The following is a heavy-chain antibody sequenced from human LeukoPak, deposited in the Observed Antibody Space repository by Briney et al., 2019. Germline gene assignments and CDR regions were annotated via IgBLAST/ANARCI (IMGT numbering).Heavy chain of an antibody. D-gene: IGHD4-11*01. CDR3: ARVHDYNDRPFFYHGMDV. CDR1: GYTFINYD. CDR2: MNPNSGNR. Sequence: GAAVKVSCKCSGYTFINYDFKWVRQPTGQGLEWMGWMNPNSGNRGYGQKFEGRVSMTRDTSVSTAYMELSSLKTEDTAVDYCARVHDYNDRPFFYHGMDVWGQGTTVIVS. V-gene: IGHV1-8*01. J-gene: IGHJ6*02.